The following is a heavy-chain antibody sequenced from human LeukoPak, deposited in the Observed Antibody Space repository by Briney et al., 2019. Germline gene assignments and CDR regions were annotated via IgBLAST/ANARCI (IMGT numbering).Heavy chain of an antibody. J-gene: IGHJ4*02. CDR2: IYPDDSDT. CDR1: GYSFTSYW. V-gene: IGHV5-51*01. CDR3: ARIRGYCNSDRCSPFGY. D-gene: IGHD2-2*01. Sequence: GESLKISCKGSGYSFTSYWIGWVRQMPGKGLEWVGIIYPDDSDTKYSPSFQGQVIISADKSISTAYLQWSSLKASDTAMYYCARIRGYCNSDRCSPFGYWGQGTLVTVSS.